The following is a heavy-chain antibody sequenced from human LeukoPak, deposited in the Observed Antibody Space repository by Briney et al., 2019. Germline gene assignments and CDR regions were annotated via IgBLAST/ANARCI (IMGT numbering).Heavy chain of an antibody. CDR1: GGSLSSSSYY. D-gene: IGHD3-22*01. CDR3: AREAGYDSSGYYSYYYYYYMDV. Sequence: SETLSLTCTVSGGSLSSSSYYWGWIRQPPGKGLEWIGSIYYSGSTYYNPSLKSRVTISVDTSKNQFSLKLSSVTAPDTAVYYCAREAGYDSSGYYSYYYYYYMDVWGKGTTVTVSS. CDR2: IYYSGST. V-gene: IGHV4-39*07. J-gene: IGHJ6*03.